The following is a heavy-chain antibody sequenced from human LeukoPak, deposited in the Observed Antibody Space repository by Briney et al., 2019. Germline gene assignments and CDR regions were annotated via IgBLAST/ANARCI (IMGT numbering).Heavy chain of an antibody. CDR1: GFAFSTYA. Sequence: GGSLRLSCAASGFAFSTYAMGWVRQAPGKGLEWVGRIKSKPDGGTTDYAAPVKGKFTISRDDSKNTLYLQMDSLKTEDTALYYCTTDRGRTELPLFGYWGQGTLVSVSS. CDR3: TTDRGRTELPLFGY. J-gene: IGHJ4*02. V-gene: IGHV3-15*01. CDR2: IKSKPDGGTT. D-gene: IGHD1-26*01.